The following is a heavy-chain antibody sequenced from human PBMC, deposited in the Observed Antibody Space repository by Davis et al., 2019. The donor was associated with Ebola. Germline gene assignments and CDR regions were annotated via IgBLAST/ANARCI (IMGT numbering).Heavy chain of an antibody. V-gene: IGHV1-2*06. J-gene: IGHJ4*02. D-gene: IGHD1-1*01. CDR3: FTGTTSGY. CDR2: IDPNSGDT. CDR1: GYTFSDYF. Sequence: AASVKVSCKASGYTFSDYFVHWVRQAPGQGLEWMGRIDPNSGDTKYAQKFQGRVTMTRDTSTSTVYMELSSLRSEDTAVYYCFTGTTSGYWGQGTLVTVSS.